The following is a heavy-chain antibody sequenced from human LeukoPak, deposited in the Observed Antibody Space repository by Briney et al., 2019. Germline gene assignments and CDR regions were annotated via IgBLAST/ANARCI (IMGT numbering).Heavy chain of an antibody. J-gene: IGHJ4*02. CDR3: AKDFLYESSGYFDY. Sequence: GGSLRLSCAASGFIFDDYAMHWVRQAPGKGLGWISGISWTSASIGYAGSVKGRFTISRDNAKNSLYLQMNSLRAEDTALYYCAKDFLYESSGYFDYWGQGTLVTVSS. CDR1: GFIFDDYA. V-gene: IGHV3-9*01. CDR2: ISWTSASI. D-gene: IGHD3-22*01.